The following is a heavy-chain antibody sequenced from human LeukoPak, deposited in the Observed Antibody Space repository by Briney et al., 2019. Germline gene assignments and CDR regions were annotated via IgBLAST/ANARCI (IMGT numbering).Heavy chain of an antibody. CDR1: GFTFSSYG. CDR2: IWYDGSNK. D-gene: IGHD2-15*01. V-gene: IGHV3-33*06. J-gene: IGHJ4*02. CDR3: AKGVDYCSGGSCPADY. Sequence: GRSLRLSCAASGFTFSSYGMHWVRQAPGKGLEWVAVIWYDGSNKYYADSVKGRFTISRDNSKSTLFLQMNSLRAEDTAVYYCAKGVDYCSGGSCPADYWGPGTLVTVSS.